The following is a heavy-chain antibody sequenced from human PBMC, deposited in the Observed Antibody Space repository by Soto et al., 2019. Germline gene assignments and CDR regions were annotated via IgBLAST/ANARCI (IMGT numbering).Heavy chain of an antibody. D-gene: IGHD1-26*01. V-gene: IGHV1-18*01. CDR2: ISPNNGKT. CDR1: GYSFSSYG. CDR3: ARDNHDPTRYSGTYYVWFDP. Sequence: QVQLVQSGAEVKKPGASVKVSCNASGYSFSSYGISWVRQAPGQGLEWMGWISPNNGKTEHAQKLQGRVIMTTDTSTSTAYMELRSLRSDDPAVYYCARDNHDPTRYSGTYYVWFDPCGQGTLGTVSS. J-gene: IGHJ5*02.